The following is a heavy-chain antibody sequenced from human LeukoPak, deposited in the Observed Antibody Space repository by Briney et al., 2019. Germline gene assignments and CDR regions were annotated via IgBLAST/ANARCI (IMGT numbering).Heavy chain of an antibody. J-gene: IGHJ4*02. V-gene: IGHV3-23*01. CDR2: ISDTGGST. D-gene: IGHD5-12*01. CDR3: ARDISGYLGRSDY. CDR1: GFTFSSYA. Sequence: GSLRLSCSASGFTFSSYAMSWVRQAPGKGLEWVSAISDTGGSTYYADSVKGRFTISRDNSKNTLHLQMSSLRAEDTAVYYCARDISGYLGRSDYWGQGTLVTVSS.